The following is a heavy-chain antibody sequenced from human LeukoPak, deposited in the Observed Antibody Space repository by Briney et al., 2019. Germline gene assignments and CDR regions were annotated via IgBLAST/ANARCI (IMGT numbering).Heavy chain of an antibody. Sequence: GGSLRLSCAASGFTVSSNYMSWVRQAPGRGLEWVSVIYSGGSTYYADSVKGRFTISRDNSKNTLYLQMNSLRAEDTAVYYCARHLNYYLDYWGQGTLVTVSS. J-gene: IGHJ4*02. V-gene: IGHV3-53*01. CDR1: GFTVSSNY. CDR3: ARHLNYYLDY. CDR2: IYSGGST. D-gene: IGHD3-10*01.